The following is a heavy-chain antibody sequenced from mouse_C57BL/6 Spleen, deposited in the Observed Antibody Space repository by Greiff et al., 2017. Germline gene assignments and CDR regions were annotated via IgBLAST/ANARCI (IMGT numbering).Heavy chain of an antibody. V-gene: IGHV5-17*01. Sequence: EVKLVESGGGLVKPGGSLTLSCAASGFTFSDSGMHWVRQAPEKGLEWVAYISSGSSTIYYADTVKGRFTISRDNAKNTLFLQMTSLRSEDTAMYYCAREDYDDYYYAMDYWGQGTSVTVSA. J-gene: IGHJ4*01. D-gene: IGHD2-13*01. CDR3: AREDYDDYYYAMDY. CDR2: ISSGSSTI. CDR1: GFTFSDSG.